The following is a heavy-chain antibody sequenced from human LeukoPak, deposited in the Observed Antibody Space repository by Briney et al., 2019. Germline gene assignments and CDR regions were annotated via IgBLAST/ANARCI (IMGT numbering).Heavy chain of an antibody. CDR2: IKQDGSEK. CDR1: GFTFSSYW. D-gene: IGHD2-21*02. Sequence: GGSLRLSCAASGFTFSSYWMSWVRQAPGKGLEWVANIKQDGSEKYYVDSVKGRFTISRDNAKNSLYLQMNSLRAEDTAVYYCARAACGGDCRGYYYYGMDVWGQGTTVTVSS. V-gene: IGHV3-7*01. J-gene: IGHJ6*02. CDR3: ARAACGGDCRGYYYYGMDV.